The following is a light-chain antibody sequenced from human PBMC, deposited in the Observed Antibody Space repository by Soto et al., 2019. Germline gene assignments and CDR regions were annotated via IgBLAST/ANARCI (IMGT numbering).Light chain of an antibody. CDR3: QQYNNWPPWT. J-gene: IGKJ1*01. Sequence: EIVMTQSPATLSVSPGERATLSCRASQSVSSNLAWYQQKPGQAPRLLIYGASTRATGIPARFSGSGSGTECTLPISSLQSEDFAFYYCQQYNNWPPWTFGQGTKVEIK. V-gene: IGKV3-15*01. CDR2: GAS. CDR1: QSVSSN.